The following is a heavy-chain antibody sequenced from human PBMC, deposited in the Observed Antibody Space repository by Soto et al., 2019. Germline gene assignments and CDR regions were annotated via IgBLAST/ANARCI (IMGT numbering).Heavy chain of an antibody. CDR2: ISGSGGST. J-gene: IGHJ5*02. Sequence: EVQLLESGGGLVQPGGSLRLSCAASGFTFSSYAMSWVRQAPGKGLEWVSAISGSGGSTYYADSVKGRFTISRDNSKNTLYLQMNSLRAEDTAVYYCAKVPRYSSSWYVGGDNWFDPWGQGTLVTVSS. CDR1: GFTFSSYA. D-gene: IGHD6-13*01. V-gene: IGHV3-23*01. CDR3: AKVPRYSSSWYVGGDNWFDP.